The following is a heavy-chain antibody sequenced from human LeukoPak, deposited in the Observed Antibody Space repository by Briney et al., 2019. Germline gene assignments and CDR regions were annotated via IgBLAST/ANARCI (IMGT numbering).Heavy chain of an antibody. CDR1: EGTFSSYA. Sequence: SVKVSCKASEGTFSSYAISWVRQAPGQGLEWMGGIIPIFGTANYAQKFQGRVTITADESTSTAYMELSSLRSEDTAVYYCARADSSGWYGGFDYWGQGTLVTVSS. V-gene: IGHV1-69*13. D-gene: IGHD6-19*01. J-gene: IGHJ4*02. CDR3: ARADSSGWYGGFDY. CDR2: IIPIFGTA.